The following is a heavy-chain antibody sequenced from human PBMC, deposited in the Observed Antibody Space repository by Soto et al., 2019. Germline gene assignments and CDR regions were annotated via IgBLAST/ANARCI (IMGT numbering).Heavy chain of an antibody. CDR2: ISSSSSTI. J-gene: IGHJ4*02. D-gene: IGHD2-2*01. V-gene: IGHV3-48*02. Sequence: GGSLRLSCAASGFTFSSYSMNWVRQAPGKGLEWVSYISSSSSTIYYADSVKGRFTISRDNAKNSLYLQMNSLRDEDTAVYYCATYCSSTSCYGRYFDYWGQGTLVTVSS. CDR3: ATYCSSTSCYGRYFDY. CDR1: GFTFSSYS.